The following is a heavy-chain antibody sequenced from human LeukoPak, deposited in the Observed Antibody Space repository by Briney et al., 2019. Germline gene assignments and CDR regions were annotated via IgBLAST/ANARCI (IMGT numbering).Heavy chain of an antibody. Sequence: SETLSLTCTVSGDSISSYYWSWIRQPPGKGLEWIGEINHSGSTNYNPSLKSRVTISVDTSKNQFSLKLSSVTAADTAVYYCARHPGYSSSWYMDYWGQGTLVTVSS. J-gene: IGHJ4*02. D-gene: IGHD6-13*01. V-gene: IGHV4-34*01. CDR1: GDSISSYY. CDR3: ARHPGYSSSWYMDY. CDR2: INHSGST.